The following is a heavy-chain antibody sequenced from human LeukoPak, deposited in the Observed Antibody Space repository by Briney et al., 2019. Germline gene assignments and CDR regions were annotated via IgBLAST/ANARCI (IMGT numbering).Heavy chain of an antibody. V-gene: IGHV3-48*03. CDR3: ARGYYYDSRNSGEDFDY. J-gene: IGHJ4*02. Sequence: PGGPLRLSCAASGFTFSSYEMNWVRQAPGKGLEWVSYISSSGSTIYYAGSVKGRFTISRDNAKNSLYLQMNSLRAEDTAVYYCARGYYYDSRNSGEDFDYWGQGTLVTVSS. CDR1: GFTFSSYE. D-gene: IGHD3-22*01. CDR2: ISSSGSTI.